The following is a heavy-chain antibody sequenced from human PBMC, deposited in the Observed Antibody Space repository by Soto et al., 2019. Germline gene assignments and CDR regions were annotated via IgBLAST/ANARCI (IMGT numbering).Heavy chain of an antibody. CDR3: ARNLAWLLSGSDYYYGMDV. V-gene: IGHV3-7*05. CDR2: IKQDGSEK. D-gene: IGHD3-9*01. Sequence: GGSLRLSCAASGFTFSSYWMSWVRQAPGKGLERVANIKQDGSEKYYVDSVKGRFTISRDNAKNSLYLQMNSLRAEDTAAYYCARNLAWLLSGSDYYYGMDVWGQGTTVTVSS. CDR1: GFTFSSYW. J-gene: IGHJ6*02.